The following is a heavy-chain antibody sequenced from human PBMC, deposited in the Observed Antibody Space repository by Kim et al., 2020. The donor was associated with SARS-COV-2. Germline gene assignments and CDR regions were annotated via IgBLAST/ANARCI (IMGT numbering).Heavy chain of an antibody. CDR1: GGSISSGGYY. CDR3: ARAYGRGDAFDI. CDR2: IYYSGST. D-gene: IGHD2-8*01. J-gene: IGHJ3*02. Sequence: SETLSLTCTVSGGSISSGGYYWSWIRQHPGKGLEWIGYIYYSGSTYYNPSLKSRVTISVDTSKNQFSLKLSSVTAADTAVYYCARAYGRGDAFDIWGQGTMVTVSS. V-gene: IGHV4-31*03.